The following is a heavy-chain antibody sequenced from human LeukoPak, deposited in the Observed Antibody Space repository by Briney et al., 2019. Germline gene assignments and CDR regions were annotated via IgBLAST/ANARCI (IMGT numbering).Heavy chain of an antibody. CDR3: ARDRKGSWYSAADYFDY. J-gene: IGHJ4*02. CDR1: GYTFTGYY. V-gene: IGHV1-2*02. D-gene: IGHD6-13*01. Sequence: ASVKVSCKASGYTFTGYYMHWVRQAPGQGLEWMGWINPNSGGTNYAQKFQGRVTMTRDTSISTAYMELSRLRSDDTAVYYCARDRKGSWYSAADYFDYWGQGTLVTVSS. CDR2: INPNSGGT.